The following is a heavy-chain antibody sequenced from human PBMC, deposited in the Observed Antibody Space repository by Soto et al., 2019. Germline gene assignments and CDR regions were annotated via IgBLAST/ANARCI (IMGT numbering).Heavy chain of an antibody. V-gene: IGHV4-59*04. D-gene: IGHD1-26*01. Sequence: SETLSLTCNVSGDSIDTYYWNWIRQSPGKGLEWIGNIFYSGINYYNPSLRSRITMSVDTSKNQFSLKLSSVIAADTAVYYCARRKYSGTFWSLDFWGQGTLVTVSS. J-gene: IGHJ4*02. CDR1: GDSIDTYY. CDR2: IFYSGIN. CDR3: ARRKYSGTFWSLDF.